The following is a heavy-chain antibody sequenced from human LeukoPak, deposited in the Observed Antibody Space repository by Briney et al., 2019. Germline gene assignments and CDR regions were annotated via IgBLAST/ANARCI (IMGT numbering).Heavy chain of an antibody. Sequence: GGSLRLSFAAFGFNYCSYTMNWVPPAPGVGLEGISYISATRDITYYADSVKGRYTISRDNAKNSLYLQMNNLRAEETAVYYCVRGSLASGVVVYYYYYLDVWGKGTPVTVSS. CDR2: ISATRDIT. D-gene: IGHD3-3*01. CDR3: VRGSLASGVVVYYYYYLDV. J-gene: IGHJ6*03. V-gene: IGHV3-48*01. CDR1: GFNYCSYT.